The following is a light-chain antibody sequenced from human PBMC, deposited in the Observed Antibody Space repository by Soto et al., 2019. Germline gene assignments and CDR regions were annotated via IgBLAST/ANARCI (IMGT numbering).Light chain of an antibody. V-gene: IGLV1-40*01. CDR1: SSNIGAGYD. J-gene: IGLJ3*02. CDR3: QSYDSSLSGSEV. Sequence: QVVLTQPPSVYGAPGQRFTISCTGSSSNIGAGYDVHWYQQLPGTAPKLLIYGNSNRPSGVPDRFSGSKSGTSASLAITGLQAEDEADYYCQSYDSSLSGSEVFGGGTKLTVL. CDR2: GNS.